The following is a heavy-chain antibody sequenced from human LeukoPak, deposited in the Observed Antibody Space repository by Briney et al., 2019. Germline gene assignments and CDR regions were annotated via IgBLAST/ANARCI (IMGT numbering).Heavy chain of an antibody. Sequence: GGTLRLSCAASGFTFSSYGMSWVRQAPGKGLEWVSAISGSGGSTYYADSVKGRFTISRDNSKNTLYLQMNSLRAKDTAVYYCAKGSPTVVVVAATPRSPSFDYWGQGTLVTVSS. CDR3: AKGSPTVVVVAATPRSPSFDY. V-gene: IGHV3-23*01. J-gene: IGHJ4*02. CDR2: ISGSGGST. D-gene: IGHD2-15*01. CDR1: GFTFSSYG.